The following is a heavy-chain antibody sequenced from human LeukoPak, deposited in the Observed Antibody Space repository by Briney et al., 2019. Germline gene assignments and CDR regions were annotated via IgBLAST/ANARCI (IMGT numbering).Heavy chain of an antibody. D-gene: IGHD1-14*01. V-gene: IGHV4-59*12. CDR2: IYYSGST. CDR1: GGSISSYY. Sequence: TSETLSLTCTVSGGSISSYYWSRIRQPPGKGLEWIGYIYYSGSTYYNPSLKSRVTISVDTSKNQFSLKLSSVTAADTAVYYCARDLRWTTHFDYWGQGTLVTVSS. J-gene: IGHJ4*02. CDR3: ARDLRWTTHFDY.